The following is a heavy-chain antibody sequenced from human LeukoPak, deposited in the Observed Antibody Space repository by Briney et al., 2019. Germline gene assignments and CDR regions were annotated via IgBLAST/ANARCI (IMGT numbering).Heavy chain of an antibody. V-gene: IGHV3-30*03. CDR2: ISYDGSNK. J-gene: IGHJ4*02. Sequence: GGSLRLSCAASGFTFSTYGMHWVRQAPGKGLEWVAVISYDGSNKYYADSVKGRFTISRDNSKNTLYLQMNSLRAEDTAVYYCARDGHFDNWGQGTLVTVSS. CDR3: ARDGHFDN. CDR1: GFTFSTYG.